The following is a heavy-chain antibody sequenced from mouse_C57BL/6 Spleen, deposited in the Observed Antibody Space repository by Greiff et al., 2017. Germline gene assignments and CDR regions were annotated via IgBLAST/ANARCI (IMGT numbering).Heavy chain of an antibody. V-gene: IGHV5-17*01. CDR2: ISSGSSTI. J-gene: IGHJ4*01. CDR3: ARGNYGSSSYYAMDY. Sequence: EVKLVESGGGLVKPGGSLKLSCAASGFTFSDYGMHWVRQAPEKGLEWVAYISSGSSTIYYADTVKGRFTISRDNAKNTLFLQMTSLRSEDTAMYYCARGNYGSSSYYAMDYWGQGTSVTVSS. CDR1: GFTFSDYG. D-gene: IGHD1-1*01.